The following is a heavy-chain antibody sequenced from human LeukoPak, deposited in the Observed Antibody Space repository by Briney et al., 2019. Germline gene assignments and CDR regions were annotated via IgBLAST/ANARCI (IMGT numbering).Heavy chain of an antibody. CDR2: INPSGGST. CDR1: GYTFTSYY. V-gene: IGHV1-46*01. CDR3: ARDAVGYSGSSRNLDY. D-gene: IGHD1-26*01. Sequence: ASVKVSCKASGYTFTSYYMHWVRQAPGQGLEWMGIINPSGGSTSYAQKFQGRVTMTRYTSTSTVYMELSSLRSEDTAVYYCARDAVGYSGSSRNLDYWGQGTLVTVSS. J-gene: IGHJ4*02.